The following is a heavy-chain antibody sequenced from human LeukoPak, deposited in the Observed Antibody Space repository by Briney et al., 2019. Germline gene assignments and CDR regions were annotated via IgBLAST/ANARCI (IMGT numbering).Heavy chain of an antibody. Sequence: ASVKVSCKVSGYTLTELSMHWVRQAPGKGLEWMGGYDPEDGETIYAQNFQGRVTMTEDTSTDTAYMELNSLRSEDTAVYYCTTAFRSRTLDYWGQGTLVTVSS. CDR2: YDPEDGET. V-gene: IGHV1-24*01. CDR1: GYTLTELS. J-gene: IGHJ4*02. D-gene: IGHD1-26*01. CDR3: TTAFRSRTLDY.